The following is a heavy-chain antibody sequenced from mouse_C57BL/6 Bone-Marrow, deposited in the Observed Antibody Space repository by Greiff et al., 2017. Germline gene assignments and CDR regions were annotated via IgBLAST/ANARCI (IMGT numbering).Heavy chain of an antibody. CDR1: GFTFSDYY. V-gene: IGHV5-12*01. D-gene: IGHD2-12*01. J-gene: IGHJ2*01. CDR3: AGQGGYYSFDY. Sequence: EVHLVESGGGLVQPGGSLKLSCAASGFTFSDYYMYWVRQTPGQRLEWVAYISNGGGSTYYPDTVKGRFTISRDNAKNTLYLQMSRLKSEDTAMYYCAGQGGYYSFDYWGQGTTLTVSS. CDR2: ISNGGGST.